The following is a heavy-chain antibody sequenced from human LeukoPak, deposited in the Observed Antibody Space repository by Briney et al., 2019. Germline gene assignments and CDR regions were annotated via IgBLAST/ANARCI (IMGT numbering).Heavy chain of an antibody. D-gene: IGHD3-10*01. J-gene: IGHJ6*02. CDR1: GFTLSRHS. CDR3: ARDLRFGESSNYYGMDV. V-gene: IGHV3-21*01. CDR2: LSSSSSYI. Sequence: WGALRLSRAAPGFTLSRHSMNWGRQAPGEGRGGGSSLSSSSSYIYYADSVKGRFTISRDNAKNSLYLQMNSLRAEDTAVYYCARDLRFGESSNYYGMDVWGQGTTVTVSS.